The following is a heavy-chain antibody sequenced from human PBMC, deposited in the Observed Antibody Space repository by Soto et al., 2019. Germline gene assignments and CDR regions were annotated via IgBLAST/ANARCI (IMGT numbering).Heavy chain of an antibody. J-gene: IGHJ3*02. Sequence: QVHLVQSGAEVKKPGSSVKVSCKASGGTFSNHAINWVRXXPXQGLGWMGRIIPIFTTTNYAQKFQGRVTITAXXSXXXXXXXLXXXXXXXXXXXXXXXEVAAXGTFREDVFDIWGQGTMVTVSS. CDR3: XXEVAAXGTFREDVFDI. CDR2: IIPIFTTT. CDR1: GGTFSNHA. V-gene: IGHV1-69*12. D-gene: IGHD6-13*01.